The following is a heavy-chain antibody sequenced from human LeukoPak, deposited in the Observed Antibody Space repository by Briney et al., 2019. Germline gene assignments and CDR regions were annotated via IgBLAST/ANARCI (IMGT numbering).Heavy chain of an antibody. J-gene: IGHJ4*02. CDR2: IYYGGST. Sequence: SETLSLTCTVSGGSISSYYWSWIRQPPGKGLEWIGYIYYGGSTNYNPSLKSRVTISVDTSKNQFSLKLSSVTAADTAVYYCARQGYSSGFIDYWGQGTLVTVSS. CDR1: GGSISSYY. V-gene: IGHV4-59*08. D-gene: IGHD6-19*01. CDR3: ARQGYSSGFIDY.